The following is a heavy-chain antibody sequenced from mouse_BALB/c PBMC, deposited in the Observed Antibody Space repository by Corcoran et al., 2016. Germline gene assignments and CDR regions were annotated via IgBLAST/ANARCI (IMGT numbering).Heavy chain of an antibody. V-gene: IGHV1S136*01. CDR1: GYTFTSYD. J-gene: IGHJ4*01. Sequence: EVQLQQSGPELVKPGASVKMSCKASGYTFTSYDMHWVKQKPGQGLEWIGYINPYNDGTKYNEKFKGKATLTSDKSSSTAYMELSSLTSEDSAVYYCARLYPGFAMDYWGQGTSVTVSS. CDR3: ARLYPGFAMDY. CDR2: INPYNDGT.